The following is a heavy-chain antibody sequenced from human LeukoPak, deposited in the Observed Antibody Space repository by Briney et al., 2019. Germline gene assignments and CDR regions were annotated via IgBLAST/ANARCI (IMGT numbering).Heavy chain of an antibody. D-gene: IGHD2-15*01. Sequence: EASVKVSCKASGYTFTSYYMHWVRQAPGQGLEWMGIINPSGGSTSYAQKFQGRVTMTRDMSTSTVYMELSSLRSEDTAVYYCTGRTKLGYCSGGSCYRDAFDIWGQGTMVTVSS. CDR1: GYTFTSYY. CDR3: TGRTKLGYCSGGSCYRDAFDI. CDR2: INPSGGST. V-gene: IGHV1-46*01. J-gene: IGHJ3*02.